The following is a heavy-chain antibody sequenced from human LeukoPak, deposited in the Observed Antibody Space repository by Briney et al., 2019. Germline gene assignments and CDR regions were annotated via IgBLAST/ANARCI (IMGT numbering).Heavy chain of an antibody. Sequence: GESLKISCKGSGYSFTNYWIGWVRQMPGKGLEWMGIIYPGDSDTRYSPSFQGQVIISADKSINTAYLQWSSLKASDTAMYYCARLLRLGRNSFDPWGQGTLVTVSS. CDR3: ARLLRLGRNSFDP. D-gene: IGHD6-19*01. V-gene: IGHV5-51*01. CDR1: GYSFTNYW. CDR2: IYPGDSDT. J-gene: IGHJ5*02.